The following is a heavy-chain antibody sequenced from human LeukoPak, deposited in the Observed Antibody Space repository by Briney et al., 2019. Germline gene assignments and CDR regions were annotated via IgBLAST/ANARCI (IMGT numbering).Heavy chain of an antibody. CDR2: INTITGNP. CDR1: GYTFTNYA. V-gene: IGHV7-4-1*02. J-gene: IGHJ4*02. D-gene: IGHD3-22*01. Sequence: ASVKVSCKASGYTFTNYAMNWVRQAPGQGLEWMGWINTITGNPTYAQGFTGQFVFSLDTSVSTAYLQISSLKAEDTAMYFCVRAAHDSGGYLQYYFGYWGQGTLVTVSS. CDR3: VRAAHDSGGYLQYYFGY.